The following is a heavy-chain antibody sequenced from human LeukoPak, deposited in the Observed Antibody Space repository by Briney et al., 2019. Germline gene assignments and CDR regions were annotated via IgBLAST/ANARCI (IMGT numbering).Heavy chain of an antibody. J-gene: IGHJ6*02. V-gene: IGHV4-4*07. CDR3: AREQLAQGYYYYYYGMDV. Sequence: SETLSLTCTVSGGSISSYYWSWIRQPAGKGLEWIGRIYTSGSTNYNPSLKSRVTMSVDTSKNQFPLKLSSVTAADTAVYYCAREQLAQGYYYYYYGMDVWGQGTTVTVSS. CDR1: GGSISSYY. D-gene: IGHD6-6*01. CDR2: IYTSGST.